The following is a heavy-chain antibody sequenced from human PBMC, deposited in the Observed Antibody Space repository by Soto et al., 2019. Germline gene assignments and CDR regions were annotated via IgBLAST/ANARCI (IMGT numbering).Heavy chain of an antibody. Sequence: PSETLSLTCPVSGYSISSSTYYWVWIRQSPGKGPEWIGSMLYSGNTYYNPSLKNRVTRSVDTSKNQFSLKLSSVTVADTAVYYCARHAPYGPIDYWGQGTLVTVSS. V-gene: IGHV4-39*01. CDR3: ARHAPYGPIDY. D-gene: IGHD3-10*01. J-gene: IGHJ4*02. CDR1: GYSISSSTYY. CDR2: MLYSGNT.